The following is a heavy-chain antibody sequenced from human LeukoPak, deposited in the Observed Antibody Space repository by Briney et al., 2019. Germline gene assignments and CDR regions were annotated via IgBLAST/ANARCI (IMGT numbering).Heavy chain of an antibody. J-gene: IGHJ4*02. D-gene: IGHD5-12*01. CDR3: ARRLSGYDY. CDR1: GYRFNAYW. V-gene: IGHV5-51*01. CDR2: IYPDDSDT. Sequence: GESLKISCKGSGYRFNAYWIAWVRQMPGKGLEWMGIIYPDDSDTRYSPSFQGQVTISADKPVRTAYLQWSSLKASDTAMYYCARRLSGYDYWGQGTLVTVSS.